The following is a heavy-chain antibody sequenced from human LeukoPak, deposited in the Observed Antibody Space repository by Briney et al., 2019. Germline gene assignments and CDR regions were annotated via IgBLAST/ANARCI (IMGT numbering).Heavy chain of an antibody. Sequence: GGSLRLSCAASEFTLITYSMSWVRQAPGKGLEWVANIKQDGSEKYYVDSVKGRFTISRDNAKNTLYLQMNSLRAEDTAVYYCARRAGAYSHPYDYWGQGTLVTVSS. CDR1: EFTLITYS. V-gene: IGHV3-7*03. CDR2: IKQDGSEK. CDR3: ARRAGAYSHPYDY. D-gene: IGHD4/OR15-4a*01. J-gene: IGHJ4*02.